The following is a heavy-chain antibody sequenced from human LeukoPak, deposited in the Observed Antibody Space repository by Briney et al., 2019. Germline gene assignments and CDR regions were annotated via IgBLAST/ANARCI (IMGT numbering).Heavy chain of an antibody. D-gene: IGHD3-22*01. CDR1: GFTVSSNY. Sequence: GGSLRLSCAASGFTVSSNYMSWVRQAPGKGLEWVSVMYRGGSTYYADSMKGRFTISRDNSKNTVDLQMNSLRVEDTAVYYCARGREYDSSGYPFAYWGQGTLVTVSS. J-gene: IGHJ4*02. CDR2: MYRGGST. CDR3: ARGREYDSSGYPFAY. V-gene: IGHV3-53*01.